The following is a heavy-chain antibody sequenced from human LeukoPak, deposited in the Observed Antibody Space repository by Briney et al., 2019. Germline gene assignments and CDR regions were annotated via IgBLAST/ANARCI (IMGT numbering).Heavy chain of an antibody. D-gene: IGHD6-19*01. J-gene: IGHJ4*02. CDR1: GGSISSSSYY. CDR2: IYYSGST. CDR3: SSTRLGYSGGWH. V-gene: IGHV4-39*01. Sequence: ASETLSLTCTVSGGSISSSSYYWGWIRQPPGKGLEWIGSIYYSGSTYYNPSLKSRVTISVDTSKNQISLKLSSVTASDTSIYYCSSTRLGYSGGWHWGQGTLVTVSS.